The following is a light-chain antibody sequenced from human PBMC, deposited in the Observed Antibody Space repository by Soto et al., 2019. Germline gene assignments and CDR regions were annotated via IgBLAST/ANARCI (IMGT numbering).Light chain of an antibody. CDR1: QSLVYSDGNTY. CDR2: KVS. J-gene: IGKJ2*01. V-gene: IGKV2-30*01. Sequence: DVVMTQSPLSLPVTLGQPASISCRSSQSLVYSDGNTYLNWFQQRPGQSPRRLTYKVSNRDSGVPDRFSGSGSGTDFTLKISRVEAEDVGVYYCMQGTRWPPENTFGQGTKLEIK. CDR3: MQGTRWPPENT.